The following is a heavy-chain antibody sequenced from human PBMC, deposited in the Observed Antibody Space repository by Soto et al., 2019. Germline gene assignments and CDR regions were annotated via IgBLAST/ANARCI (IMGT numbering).Heavy chain of an antibody. CDR2: ISYDGSNK. D-gene: IGHD2-2*01. J-gene: IGHJ6*03. CDR1: GFTFSSYG. V-gene: IGHV3-30*18. Sequence: GGSLRLSCAASGFTFSSYGMHWVRQAPGKGLEWVAVISYDGSNKYYADSVKGRFTISRDNSKNTLYLQMNSLRAEDTAVYYCAKDWAGDFVVVPAAKNYYMDVWGKGTTVTVSS. CDR3: AKDWAGDFVVVPAAKNYYMDV.